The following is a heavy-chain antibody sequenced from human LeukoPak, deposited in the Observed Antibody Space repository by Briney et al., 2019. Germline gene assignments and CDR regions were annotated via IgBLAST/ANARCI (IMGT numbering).Heavy chain of an antibody. CDR3: AKDGGFDRYGYNSLDY. Sequence: PGRSLRLSCAVSGFTLDDYAMHWVRQSPGKGLEWVAGISWNGGTLGYADSVQGRFTISRDFAKNSLLLQMSSLKFEDSALYYCAKDGGFDRYGYNSLDYWGQGTLVTVSS. CDR1: GFTLDDYA. D-gene: IGHD5-24*01. CDR2: ISWNGGTL. J-gene: IGHJ4*02. V-gene: IGHV3-9*01.